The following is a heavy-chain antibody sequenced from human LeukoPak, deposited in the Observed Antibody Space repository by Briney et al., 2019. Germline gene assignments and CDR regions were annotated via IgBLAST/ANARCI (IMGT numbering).Heavy chain of an antibody. CDR2: IYHSGST. CDR1: GFTFTGYS. Sequence: GSLRLSCAASGFTFTGYSMSWVRQAPGKGLEWIGSIYHSGSTYYNPSLKSRVTISVDTSKNQFSLKLSSVTAADTAVYYCARTILDSRPNNWFDPWGQGTLVTVSS. V-gene: IGHV4-38-2*01. D-gene: IGHD3-22*01. J-gene: IGHJ5*02. CDR3: ARTILDSRPNNWFDP.